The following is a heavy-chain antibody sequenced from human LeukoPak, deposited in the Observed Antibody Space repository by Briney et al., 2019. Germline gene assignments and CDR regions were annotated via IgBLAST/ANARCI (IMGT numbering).Heavy chain of an antibody. V-gene: IGHV1-2*02. CDR1: GYTFTGYY. D-gene: IGHD5-24*01. J-gene: IGHJ4*02. CDR2: INPNSGGT. CDR3: ARARGDGYNYPY. Sequence: GASVKVSCKAPGYTFTGYYMHWVRQAPGQGLEWMGWINPNSGGTNYAQKFQGRVTMTRDTSISTAYMELSRLRSDDTAVYYCARARGDGYNYPYWGQGTLVTVSS.